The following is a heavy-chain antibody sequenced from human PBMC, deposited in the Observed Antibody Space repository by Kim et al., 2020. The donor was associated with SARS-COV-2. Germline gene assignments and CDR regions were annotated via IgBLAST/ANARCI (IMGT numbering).Heavy chain of an antibody. CDR2: ISGGGHST. V-gene: IGHV3-23*01. D-gene: IGHD3-22*01. J-gene: IGHJ3*02. Sequence: GGSLRLSCAASGFTFSSYSMNWVRQAPGNGLQWVSGISGGGHSTYYADSVKGRFTISRDNSKNMVYLQMNSLRAEDTAVYYCAKVGYHDSSNYWRGFDIWGQGTTVSVSS. CDR1: GFTFSSYS. CDR3: AKVGYHDSSNYWRGFDI.